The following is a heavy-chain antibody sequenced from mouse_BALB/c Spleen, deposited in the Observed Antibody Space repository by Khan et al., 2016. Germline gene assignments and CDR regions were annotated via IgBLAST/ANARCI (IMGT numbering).Heavy chain of an antibody. J-gene: IGHJ3*01. CDR1: GYTFTSYY. Sequence: VPLQQSGAELVKPGASVKLSCKASGYTFTSYYMYWVKQRPGQGLEWIGEINPSNGDTNFNERFKSKATLTVDKSSSTTYMQFSSLTSEDSAVYYCTRAGYDYPFAYWGQGTLVTVSA. D-gene: IGHD2-4*01. V-gene: IGHV1S81*02. CDR3: TRAGYDYPFAY. CDR2: INPSNGDT.